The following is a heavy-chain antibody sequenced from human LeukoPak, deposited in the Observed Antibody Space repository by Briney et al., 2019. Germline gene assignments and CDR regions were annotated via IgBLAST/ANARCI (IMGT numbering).Heavy chain of an antibody. V-gene: IGHV3-21*01. D-gene: IGHD3-3*01. Sequence: PGGSLRLSCAASGFTFDDYGMSWVRQAPGKGLEWVSSISSSSSYIYYADSVKGRFTISRDNAKNSLYLQMNSLRAEDTAVYYCARVWRGNKIFGVVVPYYMDVWGKGTTVTVSS. J-gene: IGHJ6*03. CDR1: GFTFDDYG. CDR2: ISSSSSYI. CDR3: ARVWRGNKIFGVVVPYYMDV.